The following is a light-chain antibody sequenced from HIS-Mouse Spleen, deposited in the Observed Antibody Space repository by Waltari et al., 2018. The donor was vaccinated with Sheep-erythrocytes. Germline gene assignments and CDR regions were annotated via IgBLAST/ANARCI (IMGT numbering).Light chain of an antibody. Sequence: SYELTQPPSVSVSPGQTASITCSGAKLGDKYACWYQQKPGQSPVLVIYQESKRPSGIPERFSGSNSGNTATLTISGTQAMDEADYYCQAWDSSTAWVFGGGTKLTVL. J-gene: IGLJ3*02. CDR2: QES. V-gene: IGLV3-1*01. CDR1: KLGDKY. CDR3: QAWDSSTAWV.